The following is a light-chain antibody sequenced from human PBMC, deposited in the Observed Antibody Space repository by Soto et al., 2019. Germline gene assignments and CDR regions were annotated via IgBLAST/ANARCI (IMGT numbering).Light chain of an antibody. CDR2: GVS. V-gene: IGKV3-15*01. Sequence: EIVLTQSPATLYVSPGERATLSCRASQSVGSNLAWYQQQHGQAPRLLIYGVSTRATGIPARFFSGGSGAKYILIISSLQSEDFSVYYYQQYNNSPSWTFGPGTKVDIK. J-gene: IGKJ1*01. CDR3: QQYNNSPSWT. CDR1: QSVGSN.